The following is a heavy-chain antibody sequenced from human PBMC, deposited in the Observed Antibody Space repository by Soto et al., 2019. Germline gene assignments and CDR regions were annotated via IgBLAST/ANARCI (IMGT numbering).Heavy chain of an antibody. D-gene: IGHD5-18*01. CDR3: ACIFSGGYSYGFYYYGMDV. CDR1: DGTLRTSY. J-gene: IGHJ6*02. CDR2: IHHSGSL. Sequence: PSETLSLTCVITDGTLRTSYWSWIRQPPGRGLEWIGEIHHSGSLIYNPSLEGRVTMSLDMSENQLSLTLDSVTAADTAVYYCACIFSGGYSYGFYYYGMDVWGQGTTVTVSS. V-gene: IGHV4-34*08.